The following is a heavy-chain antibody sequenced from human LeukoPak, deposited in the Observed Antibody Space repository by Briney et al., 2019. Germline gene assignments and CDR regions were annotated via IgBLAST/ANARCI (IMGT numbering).Heavy chain of an antibody. Sequence: SETLSLTCAVYGGSFSGYYWSWIRQPPGKGLEWIGEINHSGSTNYNPSLKSRVTISVDTSKNQFSLKLSSVTAADTAVYYCATGNFYSSSWGLLGYWGQGTLVTVSS. CDR3: ATGNFYSSSWGLLGY. CDR2: INHSGST. D-gene: IGHD6-13*01. V-gene: IGHV4-34*01. J-gene: IGHJ4*02. CDR1: GGSFSGYY.